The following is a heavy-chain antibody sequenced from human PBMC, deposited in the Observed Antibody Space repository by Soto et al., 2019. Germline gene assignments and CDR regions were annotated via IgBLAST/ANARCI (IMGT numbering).Heavy chain of an antibody. D-gene: IGHD4-17*01. CDR1: GGSISSGGYY. J-gene: IGHJ4*02. Sequence: QVQLQESGPGLVKPSQTLSLTCTVSGGSISSGGYYWSWIRQHPGKGLEWIGFIYYSGSTYYNPSLKSRVTISVDTSKNQFSLKLSSVTAADTAVYYCARGRNDYGDYAFDYWGQGTLVTVSS. CDR3: ARGRNDYGDYAFDY. CDR2: IYYSGST. V-gene: IGHV4-31*03.